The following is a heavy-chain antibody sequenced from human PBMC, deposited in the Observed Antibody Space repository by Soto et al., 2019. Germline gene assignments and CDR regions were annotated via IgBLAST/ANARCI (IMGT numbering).Heavy chain of an antibody. D-gene: IGHD6-19*01. Sequence: PSETLSLTCTVSGGSISSYYWSWIRQPPGKGLEWIGYIYYSGSTNYNPSLKSRVTISVDTSKNQFSLKLSSVTAADTAVYYCARQTVAGAFDYWGQGTLVTVSS. J-gene: IGHJ4*02. CDR3: ARQTVAGAFDY. CDR1: GGSISSYY. V-gene: IGHV4-59*08. CDR2: IYYSGST.